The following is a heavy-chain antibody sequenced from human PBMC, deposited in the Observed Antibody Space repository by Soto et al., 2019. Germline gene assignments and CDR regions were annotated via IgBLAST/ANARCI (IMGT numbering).Heavy chain of an antibody. CDR3: ASQAGNYYDSSGWGAFDI. J-gene: IGHJ3*02. D-gene: IGHD3-22*01. CDR1: GGSISSYY. Sequence: PSETLSLTCTVSGGSISSYYWSWIRQPPGKGLEWIGYIYYSGSTNYNPSLKSRDTISEDTYKNQYALKMSTITAADTAVYYCASQAGNYYDSSGWGAFDIWGQGTMVTVS. CDR2: IYYSGST. V-gene: IGHV4-59*01.